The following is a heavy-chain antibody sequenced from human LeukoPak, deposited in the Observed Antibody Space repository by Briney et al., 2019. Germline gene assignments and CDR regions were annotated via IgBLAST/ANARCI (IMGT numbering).Heavy chain of an antibody. D-gene: IGHD3-22*01. Sequence: SETLSLTCTVSGGSISSYYWSWIRQPPGKGLEWIGYIYYSGSTNYNPSLKSRVTISVDTSKNQFSLKLSSVTAADTAVYYCARWGSSGYYYFDYWGQGTLVTVSS. CDR2: IYYSGST. CDR3: ARWGSSGYYYFDY. J-gene: IGHJ4*02. V-gene: IGHV4-59*01. CDR1: GGSISSYY.